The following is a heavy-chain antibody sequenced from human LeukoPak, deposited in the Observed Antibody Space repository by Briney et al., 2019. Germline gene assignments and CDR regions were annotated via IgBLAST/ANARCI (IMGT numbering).Heavy chain of an antibody. V-gene: IGHV3-30*02. CDR2: IRYDGSNK. CDR3: AKVMYYDILIGPSPYDY. D-gene: IGHD3-9*01. CDR1: GSTFSSYG. J-gene: IGHJ4*02. Sequence: GGSLRLSCAASGSTFSSYGMHWVRQAPGKGLEWVAFIRYDGSNKYYADSVKGRFTISRDNSKNTLYLQMNSLRAEDTAVYYCAKVMYYDILIGPSPYDYWGQGTLVTVSS.